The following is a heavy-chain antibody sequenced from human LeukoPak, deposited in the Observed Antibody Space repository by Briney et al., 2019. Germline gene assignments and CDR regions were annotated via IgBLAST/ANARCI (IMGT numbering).Heavy chain of an antibody. Sequence: SETLSLTCTVSGGSISSSSYYWGWIRQPPGKGLEWIGSIYYSGSTYYSPSLKSRVTISVDTSKNQFSLKLSSVTAADTAVYYCARDRGITIFGVVSGEFDPWGQGTLVTVSS. V-gene: IGHV4-39*07. CDR3: ARDRGITIFGVVSGEFDP. J-gene: IGHJ5*02. D-gene: IGHD3-3*01. CDR2: IYYSGST. CDR1: GGSISSSSYY.